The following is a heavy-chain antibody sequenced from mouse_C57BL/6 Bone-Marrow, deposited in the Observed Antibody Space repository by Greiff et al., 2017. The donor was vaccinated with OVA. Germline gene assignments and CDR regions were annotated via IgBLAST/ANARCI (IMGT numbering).Heavy chain of an antibody. CDR2: INPGSGGT. CDR3: ARSRWHYWYCDV. V-gene: IGHV1-54*01. J-gene: IGHJ1*03. CDR1: GYAFTNYL. Sequence: QVQLQQSGAELVRPGTSVKVSCKSSGYAFTNYLIEWVKQRPGQGLEWIGVINPGSGGTNSNEKFKGKATLTADKSSSTAYMQLSSLTSEDSAVYVCARSRWHYWYCDVWGTGTTVTVSS. D-gene: IGHD1-1*01.